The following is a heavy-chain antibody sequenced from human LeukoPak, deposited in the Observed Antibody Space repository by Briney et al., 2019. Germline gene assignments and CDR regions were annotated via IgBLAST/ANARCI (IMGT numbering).Heavy chain of an antibody. CDR3: ANLHGDYRDY. CDR1: GFTFGDYA. CDR2: ISWNSGNI. Sequence: PGGSLRLSCAASGFTFGDYAMHWVRQAPGKGLEWVSGISWNSGNIGYSGSVKGRFTISRDNAKNSLYLEMNSLRPEDTALYYSANLHGDYRDYWGQGTLVTVSS. D-gene: IGHD4-17*01. V-gene: IGHV3-9*01. J-gene: IGHJ4*02.